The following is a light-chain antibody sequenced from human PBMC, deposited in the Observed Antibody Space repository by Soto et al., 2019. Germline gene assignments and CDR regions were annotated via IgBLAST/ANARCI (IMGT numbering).Light chain of an antibody. CDR3: QVWDISSNHVV. CDR2: YDS. V-gene: IGLV3-21*04. CDR1: NIGSKS. Sequence: SSEPTQPPSVSVPPGKTARITCGGNNIGSKSVHWYQQKAGQAPILAMYYDSDRPSGIPERFSGSNSGNTATLTISTVEAGDEADYYCQVWDISSNHVVFGGGTKLTVL. J-gene: IGLJ2*01.